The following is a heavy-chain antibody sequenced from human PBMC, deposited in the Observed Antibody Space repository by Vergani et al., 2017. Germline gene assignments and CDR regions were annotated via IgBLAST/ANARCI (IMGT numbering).Heavy chain of an antibody. J-gene: IGHJ5*02. CDR3: TVDYRQEGSVREDWFDP. CDR2: IIPIFGTA. V-gene: IGHV1-69*01. Sequence: QVQLVQSGAEVKKPGSSVKVSCKASGGTFSSYAITWVRQAPGQGLEWMGGIIPIFGTANYAQKFQGRVTITADEFTSTAYMELSSLRSEDTAVYYCTVDYRQEGSVREDWFDPWGQGTLVTVSS. CDR1: GGTFSSYA. D-gene: IGHD3/OR15-3a*01.